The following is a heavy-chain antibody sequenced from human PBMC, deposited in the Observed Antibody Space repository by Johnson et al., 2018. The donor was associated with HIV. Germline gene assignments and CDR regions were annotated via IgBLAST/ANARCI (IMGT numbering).Heavy chain of an antibody. Sequence: EVQLVESGGGLVQPGGSLRLSCAASGFTVSSSYAMSWVRQAPGKGLELVSAISGSGGSTYYADSVKGRFTISSDNSKNTLYLQMISLRAEDTAVYYCARGGIVGATGDAFDIWGQGTMVTVSS. CDR3: ARGGIVGATGDAFDI. CDR2: ISGSGGST. V-gene: IGHV3-23*04. CDR1: GFTVSSSYA. D-gene: IGHD1-26*01. J-gene: IGHJ3*02.